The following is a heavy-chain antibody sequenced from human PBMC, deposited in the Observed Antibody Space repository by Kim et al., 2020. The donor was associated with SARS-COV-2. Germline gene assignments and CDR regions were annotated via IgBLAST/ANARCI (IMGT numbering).Heavy chain of an antibody. D-gene: IGHD3-3*01. CDR1: GGSFSGYY. Sequence: SQTLSLTCAVYGGSFSGYYWSWIRQPPGKGLEWIGEINHSGSTNYNPSLKSRVTISVDTSKNQFSLKLSSVTAADTAVYYCARVHVLRFLEWLTSGNNWFDPWGQGTLVTVSS. J-gene: IGHJ5*02. CDR2: INHSGST. CDR3: ARVHVLRFLEWLTSGNNWFDP. V-gene: IGHV4-34*01.